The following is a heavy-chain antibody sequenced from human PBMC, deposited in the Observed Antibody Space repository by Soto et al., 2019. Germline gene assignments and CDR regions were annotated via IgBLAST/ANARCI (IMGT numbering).Heavy chain of an antibody. Sequence: PGGSLRLSCAASGFTFSTYSMNWVRQAPGKGLGWVSSISSSSTYIYYADSVKGRFTISRDNAKNSLYLQMNSLRAEDTALYYCARAPYSSNHYMDVWGKGTTVTVS. CDR3: ARAPYSSNHYMDV. J-gene: IGHJ6*03. V-gene: IGHV3-21*01. CDR1: GFTFSTYS. D-gene: IGHD6-13*01. CDR2: ISSSSTYI.